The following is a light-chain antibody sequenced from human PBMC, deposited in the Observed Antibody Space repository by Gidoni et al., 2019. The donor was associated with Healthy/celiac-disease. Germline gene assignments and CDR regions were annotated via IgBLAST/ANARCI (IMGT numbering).Light chain of an antibody. CDR3: GADHGSGSHLGWV. V-gene: IGLV9-49*03. CDR1: SRYSNYK. CDR2: VGTGGNVG. J-gene: IGLJ3*02. Sequence: PLLTQPPPPSASLGASVPHTCPLSSRYSNYKVDCFQQRPGKGPRFVMRVGTGGNVGSKGDGIPDRFSVLGSGLNRYLTIKNNQEEDESEYHCGADHGSGSHLGWVFGGGNKLTGL.